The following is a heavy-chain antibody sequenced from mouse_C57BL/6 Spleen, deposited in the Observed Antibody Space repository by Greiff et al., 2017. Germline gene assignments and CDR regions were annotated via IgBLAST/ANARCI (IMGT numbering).Heavy chain of an antibody. D-gene: IGHD1-1*01. CDR3: TRAPTGGYFDY. CDR1: GFTFSSYA. Sequence: EVQRVESGEGLVKPGGSLKLSCAASGFTFSSYAMSWVRQTPEKRLEWVAYISSGGDYIYYADTVKGRFTISRDNARNTLYLQMSSLKSEDSAMYYCTRAPTGGYFDYWGQGTTLTVSS. V-gene: IGHV5-9-1*02. J-gene: IGHJ2*01. CDR2: ISSGGDYI.